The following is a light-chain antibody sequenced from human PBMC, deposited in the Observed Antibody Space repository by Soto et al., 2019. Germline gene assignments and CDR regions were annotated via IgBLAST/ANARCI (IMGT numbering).Light chain of an antibody. CDR2: LGS. V-gene: IGKV2-28*01. CDR1: QSLLHSNGYNF. Sequence: DIVMTQSPLSLAVTPGEPASISCRSSQSLLHSNGYNFLDWYLQKPGQSPQLLIYLGSNRASGVPDRFSGSGSGTDFTLKISRVEAEDVGVYYCMQAVQIPPFTFGPGTTVDIK. J-gene: IGKJ3*01. CDR3: MQAVQIPPFT.